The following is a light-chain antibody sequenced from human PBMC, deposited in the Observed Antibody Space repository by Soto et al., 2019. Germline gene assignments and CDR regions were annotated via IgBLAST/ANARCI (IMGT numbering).Light chain of an antibody. V-gene: IGKV3-20*01. J-gene: IGKJ3*01. CDR2: GAS. CDR3: QQYGTSPFT. CDR1: QSVAYTY. Sequence: EIVMTQSPATLSVSPGERASLSCGASQSVAYTYLAWFQQKPGQAPRLLIYGASNRATGIPDRFSGSGSGTDFTLTISRLEPEDFAVYYCQQYGTSPFTFGPGTKVDIK.